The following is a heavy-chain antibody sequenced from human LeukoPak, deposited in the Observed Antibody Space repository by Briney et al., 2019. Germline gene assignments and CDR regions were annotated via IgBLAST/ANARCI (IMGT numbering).Heavy chain of an antibody. CDR2: INHSGST. CDR3: ARARPYSSGWYYQEWFDP. V-gene: IGHV4-34*01. CDR1: GRSFSGYY. Sequence: SETLSLTCAVYGRSFSGYYWSWIRQPPGKGLEWIGEINHSGSTNYNPSLKSRVTISVDTSKNQFSLKLSSVTAADTAVYYCARARPYSSGWYYQEWFDPWGQGTLVTVSS. J-gene: IGHJ5*02. D-gene: IGHD6-19*01.